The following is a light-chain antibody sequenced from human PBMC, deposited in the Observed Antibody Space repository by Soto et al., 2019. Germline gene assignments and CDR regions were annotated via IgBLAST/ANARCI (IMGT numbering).Light chain of an antibody. CDR2: GAS. V-gene: IGKV3-20*01. CDR3: QQYGRSPPIT. CDR1: QSVSSSY. Sequence: EIVLTQSPGTLSLSPGERATLSCRASQSVSSSYLAWYQQKPGQAPRLLIYGASSRATGIPDRFSGSGSGTDFTLTISRLEPEDFAVYYCQQYGRSPPITFGQGTRLESK. J-gene: IGKJ5*01.